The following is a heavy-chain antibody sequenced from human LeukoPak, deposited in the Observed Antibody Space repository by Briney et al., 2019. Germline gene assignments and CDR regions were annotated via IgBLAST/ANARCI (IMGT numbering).Heavy chain of an antibody. Sequence: GGSLRLSCAASGFTFSSYWMHWVRQAPGKGLVWVSHINTDGSSTTYADSVKGRLTISRDNAKNTLYLQMNSLRAGDTAVYYCARSGGSSSLGYWGQGTLVTVSS. V-gene: IGHV3-74*01. CDR3: ARSGGSSSLGY. J-gene: IGHJ4*02. CDR1: GFTFSSYW. D-gene: IGHD6-6*01. CDR2: INTDGSST.